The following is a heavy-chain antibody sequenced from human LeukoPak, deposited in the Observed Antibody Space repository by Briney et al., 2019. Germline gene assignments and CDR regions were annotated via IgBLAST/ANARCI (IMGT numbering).Heavy chain of an antibody. CDR2: MNPNSGNT. CDR1: GYTFTSYD. D-gene: IGHD3-3*01. V-gene: IGHV1-8*01. Sequence: GASVKVSCKASGYTFTSYDINWVRQATGQGLEWMGWMNPNSGNTGYAQKFQGRVTTTRNTSISTAYMELSSLRSEDTAVYYCARVSSPLSYYDFWSGYYENWFDPWGQGTLVTVSS. CDR3: ARVSSPLSYYDFWSGYYENWFDP. J-gene: IGHJ5*02.